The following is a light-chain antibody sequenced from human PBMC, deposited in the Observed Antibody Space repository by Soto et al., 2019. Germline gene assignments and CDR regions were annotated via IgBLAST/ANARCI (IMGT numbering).Light chain of an antibody. V-gene: IGKV4-1*01. J-gene: IGKJ1*01. CDR1: QRVLYSSNNKNY. CDR3: QQYYSTPQT. Sequence: IVITHSPDSPAVPLSYMPTINCKSTQRVLYSSNNKNYLAWYQQKPGQPPKLLIYWASTRESGVPDRFSGSGSGTDFTLTISSLQAEDVAVYYCQQYYSTPQTFGQGTKVDIK. CDR2: WAS.